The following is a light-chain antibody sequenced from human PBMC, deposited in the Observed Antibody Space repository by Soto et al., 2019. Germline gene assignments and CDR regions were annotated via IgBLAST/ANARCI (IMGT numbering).Light chain of an antibody. CDR2: AAS. CDR3: PQYGSVSWT. V-gene: IGKV3-20*01. Sequence: IVLTQSPGTLSLSPGERATLSCRASQTVSSSDLAWYQQKPGQAPRLLIYAASSRATGIPVRFSGSGSGKDFTLTISRLEPEDFAVYYCPQYGSVSWTIGQGTQGDIX. CDR1: QTVSSSD. J-gene: IGKJ1*01.